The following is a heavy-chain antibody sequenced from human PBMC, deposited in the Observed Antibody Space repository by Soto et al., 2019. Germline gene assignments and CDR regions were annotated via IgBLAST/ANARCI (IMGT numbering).Heavy chain of an antibody. CDR3: ARTYGTGSLNWFAP. V-gene: IGHV3-48*04. CDR2: ISSGSGNI. Sequence: PGGSLRLSCAASGFIFSSYDMNWVRQAPGKGLEWVSYISSGSGNILYADSVKGRFTISRDNAKNSLYLQMNSLRAEDTAVYYCARTYGTGSLNWFAPWGQGTLVTVSS. J-gene: IGHJ5*02. D-gene: IGHD3-10*01. CDR1: GFIFSSYD.